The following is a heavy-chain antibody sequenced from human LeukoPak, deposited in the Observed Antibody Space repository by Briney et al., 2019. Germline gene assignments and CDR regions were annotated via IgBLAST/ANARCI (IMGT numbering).Heavy chain of an antibody. CDR2: IGAYNGNT. J-gene: IGHJ4*02. D-gene: IGHD3-10*01. CDR3: ARGQFGDPSFDY. V-gene: IGHV1-18*01. CDR1: GYTFTSYG. Sequence: ASVKVSCKASGYTFTSYGITWVRQAPGQGLEWMGWIGAYNGNTDYAQKLQGRVTMTTDTSTSTAYMELRRLRSDDTAVYYCARGQFGDPSFDYWGQGTLVTVSS.